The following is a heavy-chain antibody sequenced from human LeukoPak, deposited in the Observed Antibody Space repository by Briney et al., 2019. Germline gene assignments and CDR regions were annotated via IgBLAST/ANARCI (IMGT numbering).Heavy chain of an antibody. CDR2: ISSSSRYI. V-gene: IGHV3-21*01. CDR3: ARGRPHGNDY. D-gene: IGHD4-23*01. J-gene: IGHJ4*02. CDR1: GFTFSSYS. Sequence: GGSQRLSCAASGFTFSSYSMNWVRQAPGKGLEWVSSISSSSRYIYYGDSVKGRFTISRDNAKNSLYLQMNSLRAEDTAVYYCARGRPHGNDYWGQGTLVTVSS.